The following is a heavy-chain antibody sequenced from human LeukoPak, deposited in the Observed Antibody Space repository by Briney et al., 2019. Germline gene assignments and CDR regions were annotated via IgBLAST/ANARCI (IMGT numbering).Heavy chain of an antibody. J-gene: IGHJ4*02. CDR1: GYTFTSYG. CDR2: ISAYNGNT. D-gene: IGHD2-15*01. CDR3: ARALLGRYCSGGSCYSFGY. V-gene: IGHV1-18*04. Sequence: ASVKVSCKASGYTFTSYGISWVRQAPGQGLEWMGWISAYNGNTNYAQMLQGRVTMTTDTSTSTAYMELRSLRSDDTAVYYCARALLGRYCSGGSCYSFGYWGQGTLVTVSS.